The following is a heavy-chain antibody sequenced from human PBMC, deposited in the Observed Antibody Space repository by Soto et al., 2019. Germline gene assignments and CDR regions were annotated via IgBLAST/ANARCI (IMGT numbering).Heavy chain of an antibody. CDR2: IYHSGST. V-gene: IGHV4-30-2*01. Sequence: PSETLSLTCAVSGGSISSGGYSWSWIRQPPGKGLEWIGYIYHSGSTYYNPSLKSRVTISVDRSKNQFSLKLSSVTAADTAVYYCARGIVGATSTLDFDYWGQGTLVTVSS. J-gene: IGHJ4*02. D-gene: IGHD1-26*01. CDR3: ARGIVGATSTLDFDY. CDR1: GGSISSGGYS.